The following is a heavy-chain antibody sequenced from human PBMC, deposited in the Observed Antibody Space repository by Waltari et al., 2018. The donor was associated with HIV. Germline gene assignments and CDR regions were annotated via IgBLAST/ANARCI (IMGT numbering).Heavy chain of an antibody. CDR1: GFTFSSYW. Sequence: EVQLVESGGGLVQPGGSLRLSCAASGFTFSSYWMHWVRQGPGKGLVLVSRINSDASSTSYADSVRGRFTISRDNAKNTVYLQMNSLRAEDTAVYYCARVVTTVTSGSSFDYWGQGTLVTVSS. CDR3: ARVVTTVTSGSSFDY. J-gene: IGHJ4*02. V-gene: IGHV3-74*01. D-gene: IGHD4-17*01. CDR2: INSDASST.